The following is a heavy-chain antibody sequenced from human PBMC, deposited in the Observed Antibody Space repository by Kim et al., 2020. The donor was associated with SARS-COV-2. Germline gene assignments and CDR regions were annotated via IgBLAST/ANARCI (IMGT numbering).Heavy chain of an antibody. V-gene: IGHV1-8*01. D-gene: IGHD4-17*01. CDR1: GYTFTSYD. CDR2: MNPNSGNT. CDR3: ARAMGFKVTTTGVYYYYGMDV. Sequence: ASVKVSCKASGYTFTSYDINWVRQATGQGLEWMGWMNPNSGNTGYAQKFQGRVTMTRNTSISTAYMELSSLRSEDTAVYYCARAMGFKVTTTGVYYYYGMDVWGQGTTVTVSS. J-gene: IGHJ6*02.